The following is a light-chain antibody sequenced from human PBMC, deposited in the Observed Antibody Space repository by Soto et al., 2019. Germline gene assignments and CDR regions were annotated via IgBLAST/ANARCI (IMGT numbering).Light chain of an antibody. CDR2: AAS. Sequence: DIPMTQSPSTLSASIGDRITISCRASQNIDTWLAWYQQRPAEAPKLLFYAASSLENGVPSRFSGSGSGTAFTLTISSLQPEDFATYYCQQYSDSSRSFGQGTQVE. J-gene: IGKJ1*01. CDR1: QNIDTW. CDR3: QQYSDSSRS. V-gene: IGKV1-5*01.